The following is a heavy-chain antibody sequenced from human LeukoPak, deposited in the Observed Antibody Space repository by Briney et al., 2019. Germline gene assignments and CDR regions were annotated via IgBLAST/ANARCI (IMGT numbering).Heavy chain of an antibody. J-gene: IGHJ4*02. CDR2: VKQDGSAK. Sequence: GSLILSCAVSGFTFSNYWMTWVRQAPGKGLEWVANVKQDGSAKYYVDSVKGRFTISRDNANNPVYLQMNSLRAEDTAIYYCARYLDRSFDYWGQGTLVTVSS. CDR1: GFTFSNYW. V-gene: IGHV3-7*01. CDR3: ARYLDRSFDY. D-gene: IGHD3-9*01.